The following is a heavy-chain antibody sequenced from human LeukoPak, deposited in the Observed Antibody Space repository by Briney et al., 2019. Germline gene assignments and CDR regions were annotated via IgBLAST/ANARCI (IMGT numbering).Heavy chain of an antibody. CDR3: ARSGRIVVVPAAIGY. CDR1: GYTFTGYY. CDR2: INPNSDGT. J-gene: IGHJ4*02. Sequence: ASVKVSCKASGYTFTGYYMHWVRQAPGPGLEWMGWINPNSDGTNYAQKFQGRVTMTRDTSISTAYMELSRLRSDDTAVYYCARSGRIVVVPAAIGYWGQGTLVTVSS. V-gene: IGHV1-2*02. D-gene: IGHD2-2*01.